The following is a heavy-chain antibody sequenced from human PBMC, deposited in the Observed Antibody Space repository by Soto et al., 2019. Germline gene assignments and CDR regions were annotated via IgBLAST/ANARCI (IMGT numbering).Heavy chain of an antibody. Sequence: SLTCNVSGGSISNSRYYWDWIRQPPGKGLEWVGSIYYSGTTYYKPSLKSRITISVDTSENQFSLKLSSVTAADTAVYYCARTRGYTYGPRDYWGQGILVTVSS. V-gene: IGHV4-39*01. D-gene: IGHD5-18*01. CDR3: ARTRGYTYGPRDY. J-gene: IGHJ4*02. CDR1: GGSISNSRYY. CDR2: IYYSGTT.